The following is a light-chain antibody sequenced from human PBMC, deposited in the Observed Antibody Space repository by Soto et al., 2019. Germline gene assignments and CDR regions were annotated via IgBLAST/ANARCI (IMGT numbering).Light chain of an antibody. V-gene: IGKV3-20*01. CDR3: QHCGISSRT. CDR1: QSVSATS. CDR2: AAS. Sequence: EIVLTQSPGTLSLSPGERATLSCRATQSVSATSLAWYQHKPGQAPRRLLYAASSRATDIPDRFSGSGSWTDFTLAISRLETEDWAVYWCQHCGISSRTFGQGTKVEIE. J-gene: IGKJ1*01.